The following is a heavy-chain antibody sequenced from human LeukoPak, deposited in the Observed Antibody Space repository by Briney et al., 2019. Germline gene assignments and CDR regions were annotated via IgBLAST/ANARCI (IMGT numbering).Heavy chain of an antibody. Sequence: SQTLSLTCTVSGASLSSGGYFWTWIRQHPGKGLEWIGYISYSGSPYYSPSLESRVTISADTSQNQFSLKLNSATAADTAIYYCARLFCSGASCSRGGGFDYWGQGTLVTVSS. CDR1: GASLSSGGYF. CDR3: ARLFCSGASCSRGGGFDY. J-gene: IGHJ4*02. V-gene: IGHV4-31*03. CDR2: ISYSGSP. D-gene: IGHD2-15*01.